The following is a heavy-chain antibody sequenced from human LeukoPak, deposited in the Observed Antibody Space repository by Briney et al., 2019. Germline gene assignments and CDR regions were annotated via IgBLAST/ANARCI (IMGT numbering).Heavy chain of an antibody. D-gene: IGHD6-19*01. CDR3: ARDRGPSRIAVAGTEFDY. CDR2: ISSSSSYI. J-gene: IGHJ4*02. Sequence: PGGSLRLSCAASGFTFSRYSMNWVRQAPGKGLEWVSSISSSSSYIYYADSVKGRFTISRDNAKNSLYLQMNRLRAEETAVYYCARDRGPSRIAVAGTEFDYWGQGTLVTVSS. CDR1: GFTFSRYS. V-gene: IGHV3-21*01.